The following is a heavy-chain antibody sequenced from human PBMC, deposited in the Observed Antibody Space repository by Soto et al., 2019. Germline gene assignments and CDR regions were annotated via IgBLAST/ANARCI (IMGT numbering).Heavy chain of an antibody. D-gene: IGHD1-26*01. CDR2: IYPGDSDT. J-gene: IGHJ5*02. Sequence: EVQLVQSGAEVKKPGESLQISCKGSGYSFTSYWIGWVRQMPGKGLEWMGIIYPGDSDTRYSPSFQGQVTISADKSISTAYLQWSSLKASDTAMYYCARRTKLVGATGGWFDPWGQGTLVTVSS. V-gene: IGHV5-51*01. CDR1: GYSFTSYW. CDR3: ARRTKLVGATGGWFDP.